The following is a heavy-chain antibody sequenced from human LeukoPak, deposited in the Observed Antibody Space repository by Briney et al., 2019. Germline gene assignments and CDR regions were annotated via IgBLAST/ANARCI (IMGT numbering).Heavy chain of an antibody. CDR1: GYTFTGYY. D-gene: IGHD4-17*01. CDR2: INPNSGGT. V-gene: IGHV1-2*06. J-gene: IGHJ5*02. Sequence: ASVKVSCKASGYTFTGYYMHWVRQAPGQGLEWMGRINPNSGGTNYAQKFQGRVTMTRDTSISTAYMELSRLRSDGTAVYYCARGGGMTTVTKSWFDPWGQGTLVTVSS. CDR3: ARGGGMTTVTKSWFDP.